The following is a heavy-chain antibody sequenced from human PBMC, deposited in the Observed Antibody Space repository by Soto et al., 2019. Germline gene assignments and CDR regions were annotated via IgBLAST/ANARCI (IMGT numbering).Heavy chain of an antibody. D-gene: IGHD5-18*01. Sequence: SETLSLTCAVSGYSISSSNWWGWIRQPPGKGLEWIGYIYYSGTTYYNPSLKSRVTMSVDTSKNQFSLKLSSVTAADTAVYYCARQLGSYFDYWGQGTLVTVSS. CDR3: ARQLGSYFDY. CDR2: IYYSGTT. J-gene: IGHJ4*02. CDR1: GYSISSSNW. V-gene: IGHV4-28*01.